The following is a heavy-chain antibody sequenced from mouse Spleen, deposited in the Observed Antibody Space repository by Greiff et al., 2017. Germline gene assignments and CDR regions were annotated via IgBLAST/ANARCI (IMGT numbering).Heavy chain of an antibody. V-gene: IGHV1-47*01. Sequence: VKLQESGAELVKPGASVKMSCKASGYTFTTYPIEWMKQNHGKSLEWIGNFHPYNDDTKYNEKFKGKATLTVEKSSSTVYLELSRLTSDDSAVYYCARKGGNGGYAMDYWGQGTSVTVSS. J-gene: IGHJ4*01. CDR3: ARKGGNGGYAMDY. D-gene: IGHD2-1*01. CDR2: FHPYNDDT. CDR1: GYTFTTYP.